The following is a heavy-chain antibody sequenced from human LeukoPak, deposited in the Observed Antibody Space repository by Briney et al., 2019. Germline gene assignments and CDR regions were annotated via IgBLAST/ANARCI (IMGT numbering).Heavy chain of an antibody. CDR2: IRSKAYGGTT. J-gene: IGHJ3*02. CDR1: GFTFGDYA. V-gene: IGHV3-49*04. Sequence: GGSLRLSCTASGFTFGDYAMSWVRQAPGKGLEWVGFIRSKAYGGTTEYAASVKGRFTISRDDSRSIAYLQMNSLKTEDTAVYYCTRRYNYDSSGYYYVRDAFDIWGQGTMVTVSS. CDR3: TRRYNYDSSGYYYVRDAFDI. D-gene: IGHD3-22*01.